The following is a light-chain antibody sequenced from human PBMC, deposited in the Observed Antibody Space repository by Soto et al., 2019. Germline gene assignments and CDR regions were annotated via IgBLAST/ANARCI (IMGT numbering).Light chain of an antibody. J-gene: IGLJ1*01. V-gene: IGLV2-8*01. Sequence: QSALTQPPSASGSPGQSVTISCTGSSSDVGGYDYVSWYQLHPGKAPKLMIYEVSKRPSGVPDRFSGSKSGNTASLTVSGLQAEYEADYYCSSYAGYNNYVFGTGTKVTVL. CDR1: SSDVGGYDY. CDR3: SSYAGYNNYV. CDR2: EVS.